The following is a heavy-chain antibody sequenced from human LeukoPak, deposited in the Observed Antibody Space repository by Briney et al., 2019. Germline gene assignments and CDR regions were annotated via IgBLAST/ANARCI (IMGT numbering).Heavy chain of an antibody. CDR3: ARSKYNGAFDI. Sequence: PSETLSLTCTVSGGSISSYYWSWIRQPPGKGLEWIGYIYYSGSTNYNPPLKSRVTISVDTSKNQFSLKLSSVTAADTAVYYCARSKYNGAFDIWGQGTMVTVSS. CDR2: IYYSGST. CDR1: GGSISSYY. D-gene: IGHD1-14*01. V-gene: IGHV4-59*01. J-gene: IGHJ3*02.